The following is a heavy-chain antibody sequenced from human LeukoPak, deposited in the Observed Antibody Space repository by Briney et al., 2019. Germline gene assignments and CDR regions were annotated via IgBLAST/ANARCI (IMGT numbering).Heavy chain of an antibody. CDR3: ARPFQSDAFGI. V-gene: IGHV1-46*01. CDR1: GYTFTGYY. CDR2: INPSGGST. J-gene: IGHJ3*02. D-gene: IGHD3-3*02. Sequence: EASVKVSCKASGYTFTGYYMHWVRQAPGQGLEWMGIINPSGGSTSYAQKFQGRVTMTRDMSTSTVYMELSSLRSEDTAVHYCARPFQSDAFGIWGQGTMVTVSS.